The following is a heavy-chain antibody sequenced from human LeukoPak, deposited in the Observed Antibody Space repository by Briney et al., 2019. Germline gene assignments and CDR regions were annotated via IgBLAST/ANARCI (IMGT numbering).Heavy chain of an antibody. J-gene: IGHJ6*03. Sequence: SETLSLTCTVSGGSISSYYWSWIRQPAGKGLEWIGRIYTSGSTNCNPSLKSRVTMSVDKSKNQFSLKLSSVTAADTAVYYCARDMETMVDPTRIGLFYYYYYYMDVWGKGTTVTVSS. V-gene: IGHV4-4*07. CDR2: IYTSGST. CDR3: ARDMETMVDPTRIGLFYYYYYYMDV. CDR1: GGSISSYY. D-gene: IGHD4/OR15-4a*01.